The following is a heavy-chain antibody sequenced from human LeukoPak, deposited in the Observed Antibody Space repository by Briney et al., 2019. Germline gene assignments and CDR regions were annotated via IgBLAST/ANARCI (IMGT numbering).Heavy chain of an antibody. J-gene: IGHJ4*02. D-gene: IGHD6-19*01. CDR1: GFTFSSYW. CDR2: INSDGSST. V-gene: IGHV3-74*01. Sequence: PGGSLRLSCAASGFTFSSYWMHWVRQAPGKGLVWVSRINSDGSSTSYADSVKGRFTISRDNAKNTLYLQMNSLRAEDTAVYYYARWRSSSGWAFDYWGQGTLVTVSS. CDR3: ARWRSSSGWAFDY.